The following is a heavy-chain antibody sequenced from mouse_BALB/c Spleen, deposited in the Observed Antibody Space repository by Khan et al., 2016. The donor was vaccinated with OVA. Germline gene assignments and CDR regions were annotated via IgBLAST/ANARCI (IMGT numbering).Heavy chain of an antibody. V-gene: IGHV2-6-4*01. CDR2: IWGGGGT. J-gene: IGHJ4*01. Sequence: QVQLKESGPGLVAPSQSLSITCTVSGFSLSSYNIHWVRQPPGKGLEWLGMIWGGGGTDYNSTLISRLSISKDNPKSQVFLKMNSLQTDDTAMYYCDRAYYRYDGYYAMDYWGQGTSVTVSS. CDR3: DRAYYRYDGYYAMDY. D-gene: IGHD2-14*01. CDR1: GFSLSSYN.